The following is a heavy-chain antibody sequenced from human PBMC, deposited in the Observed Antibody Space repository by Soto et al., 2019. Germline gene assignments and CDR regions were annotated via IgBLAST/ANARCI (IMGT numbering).Heavy chain of an antibody. D-gene: IGHD6-6*01. CDR3: AGTQQLVRSLRPYYMDV. CDR1: GGSISSYY. J-gene: IGHJ6*03. CDR2: IYYSGST. V-gene: IGHV4-59*08. Sequence: QVQLQESGPGLVKPSETLSLTCTVSGGSISSYYWSWIRQPPGKGLEWIGYIYYSGSTNYNPSLKSRVTISVDTSKNQFSLKLSSVTAADTAVYYCAGTQQLVRSLRPYYMDVWGKGTTVTVSS.